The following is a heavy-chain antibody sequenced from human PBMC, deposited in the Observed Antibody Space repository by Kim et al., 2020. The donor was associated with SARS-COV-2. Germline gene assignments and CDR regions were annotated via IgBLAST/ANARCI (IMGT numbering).Heavy chain of an antibody. Sequence: GGSLRLSCAASGFTFSSYWMSWVRQAPGKGLEWVANIKQDGSEKYYVDSVKGRFTISRDNAKNSLYLQMNSLRAEDTAVYYCARVQGYSYGNYYYYGMDVWGQGTTVTVSS. CDR2: IKQDGSEK. V-gene: IGHV3-7*01. D-gene: IGHD5-18*01. J-gene: IGHJ6*02. CDR1: GFTFSSYW. CDR3: ARVQGYSYGNYYYYGMDV.